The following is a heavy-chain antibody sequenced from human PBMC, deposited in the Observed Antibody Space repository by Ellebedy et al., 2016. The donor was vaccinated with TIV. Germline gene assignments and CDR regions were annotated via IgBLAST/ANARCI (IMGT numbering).Heavy chain of an antibody. Sequence: GESLKISCAVSGFTFSSYEMNWVRQAPGKGLEWVSCISGSASVTAYADSVKCRFTISRDNARTSLYLQMNSLRVDDTAMYYCARSYGARTSGPWGQGTLVTVSS. D-gene: IGHD3-16*01. CDR1: GFTFSSYE. CDR3: ARSYGARTSGP. V-gene: IGHV3-48*03. CDR2: ISGSASVT. J-gene: IGHJ5*02.